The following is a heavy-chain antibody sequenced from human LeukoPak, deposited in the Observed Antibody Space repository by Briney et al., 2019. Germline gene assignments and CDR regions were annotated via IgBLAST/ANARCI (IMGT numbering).Heavy chain of an antibody. CDR1: GYTFTIYD. CDR3: AKVRRYSGSYFFVY. J-gene: IGHJ4*02. D-gene: IGHD1-26*01. V-gene: IGHV1-8*01. Sequence: VASVTVSYKASGYTFTIYDINWVGQATGQGLEWMGWMNPNSGNTGYAQKFQGRVTITRNTSISTAYMELSSLRSEDTAVYYCAKVRRYSGSYFFVYWGQGTLVTVSS. CDR2: MNPNSGNT.